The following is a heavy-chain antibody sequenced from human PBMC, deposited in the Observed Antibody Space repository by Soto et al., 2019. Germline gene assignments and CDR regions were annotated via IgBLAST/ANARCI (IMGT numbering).Heavy chain of an antibody. CDR3: ATDSTPGATAIPFYYYYGMDV. D-gene: IGHD2-2*02. Sequence: ASVNVSCKVSGYTLTELSMHWVRQAPGKGLEWMGGFDPEDGETIYAQKFQGRVTMTEDTSTDTAYMELSSLRSEDTAVYYCATDSTPGATAIPFYYYYGMDVWGQGTTVTVSS. V-gene: IGHV1-24*01. J-gene: IGHJ6*02. CDR2: FDPEDGET. CDR1: GYTLTELS.